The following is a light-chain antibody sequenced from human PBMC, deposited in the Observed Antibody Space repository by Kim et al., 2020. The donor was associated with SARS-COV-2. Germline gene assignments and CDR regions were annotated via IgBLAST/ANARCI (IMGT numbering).Light chain of an antibody. CDR2: RDN. J-gene: IGLJ2*01. Sequence: QSVLTQSPSASGTPGQRVTISCSGSSSNIGNNYVYSYQQLPGTAPKLLIYRDNQRPSGVPGRFSGSKSDTSASLAISGLRSEDEADYYCAAWDDSLSGWFFGGGTQLTVL. CDR3: AAWDDSLSGWF. CDR1: SSNIGNNY. V-gene: IGLV1-47*01.